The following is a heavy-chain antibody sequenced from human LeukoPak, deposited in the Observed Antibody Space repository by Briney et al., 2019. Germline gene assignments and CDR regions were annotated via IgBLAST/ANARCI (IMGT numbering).Heavy chain of an antibody. CDR1: GYTFTSYY. Sequence: ASVTVSCKASGYTFTSYYMHWVRQAPGQGLEWMGIINPSGGSTSYAQKFQGRVTMTRDTSTSTVYMELSSLRSEDTAVYYCARDFRRITMIDKPDYWGQGTLVTVSS. CDR2: INPSGGST. CDR3: ARDFRRITMIDKPDY. V-gene: IGHV1-46*01. D-gene: IGHD3-22*01. J-gene: IGHJ4*02.